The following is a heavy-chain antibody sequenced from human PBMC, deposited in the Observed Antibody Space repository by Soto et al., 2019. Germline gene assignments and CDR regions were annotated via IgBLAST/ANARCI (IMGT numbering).Heavy chain of an antibody. CDR2: IYYSGST. J-gene: IGHJ4*02. V-gene: IGHV4-39*01. Sequence: SETLSLTCTVSGGSISSSSYYWGWIRQPPGKGLEWIGSIYYSGSTYYNPSLKSRVTISVDTSKNQFSLKLSSVTAADTAVYYCARHVPFFAWSGYYPYYFDYWGQGTLVTVSS. CDR3: ARHVPFFAWSGYYPYYFDY. CDR1: GGSISSSSYY. D-gene: IGHD3-3*01.